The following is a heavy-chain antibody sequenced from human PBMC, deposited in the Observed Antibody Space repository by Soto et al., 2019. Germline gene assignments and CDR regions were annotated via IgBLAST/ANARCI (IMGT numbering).Heavy chain of an antibody. CDR3: AREYDYGDYSYFDY. D-gene: IGHD4-17*01. CDR2: IKQVGSES. Sequence: GGSLRLSCAASGFTFSDYLMSWVRQAPGKGLEWVANIKQVGSESYYVDSVRGRFTISRDNAKTSLYLQMNGLRADDTAVYYCAREYDYGDYSYFDYWGPGTLVTVSS. J-gene: IGHJ4*02. V-gene: IGHV3-7*01. CDR1: GFTFSDYL.